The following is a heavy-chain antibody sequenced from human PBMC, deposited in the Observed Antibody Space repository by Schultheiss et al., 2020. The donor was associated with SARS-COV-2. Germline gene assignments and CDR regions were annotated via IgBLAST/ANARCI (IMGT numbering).Heavy chain of an antibody. CDR2: INPNSGGT. V-gene: IGHV1-2*06. J-gene: IGHJ5*02. CDR3: ARPTATRQSKVPYNWFDP. D-gene: IGHD5-12*01. CDR1: GYTFTDYN. Sequence: ASVKVSCKASGYTFTDYNIHWVRQAPGQGLEWMGRINPNSGGTDYAQKFQGRVTMTRDTSISTAYMELSRLRSDDTAVYYCARPTATRQSKVPYNWFDPWGQGTLVTVSS.